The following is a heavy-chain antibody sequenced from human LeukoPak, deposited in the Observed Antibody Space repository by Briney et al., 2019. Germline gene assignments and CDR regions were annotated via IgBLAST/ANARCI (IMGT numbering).Heavy chain of an antibody. V-gene: IGHV4-59*01. CDR3: ASGWLRYYYFDT. J-gene: IGHJ4*02. CDR2: VYYSGST. Sequence: SETLSLTCSVSGDAISGYYWSWIRQSPGQGLEWIGYVYYSGSTNYNPSLKSRAAISIDTSKNQFSLNLTSVTAADTAVYYCASGWLRYYYFDTWGQGTLVTVSS. CDR1: GDAISGYY. D-gene: IGHD2-21*01.